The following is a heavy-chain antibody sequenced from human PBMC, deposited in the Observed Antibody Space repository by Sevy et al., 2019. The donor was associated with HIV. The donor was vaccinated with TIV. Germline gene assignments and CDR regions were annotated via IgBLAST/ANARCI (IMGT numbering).Heavy chain of an antibody. D-gene: IGHD2-15*01. CDR3: ESTSCSGGSCYSLFDA. V-gene: IGHV3-66*01. CDR2: IYSGGST. Sequence: GGSLRLSCAASGFTVSGNYMSWVRQAPGKGLEWVAVIYSGGSTYYADSVKGRFTSYRDTSKTTPYLQMNSLRFEDTDVYYCESTSCSGGSCYSLFDAWGQGTLVTVSS. J-gene: IGHJ5*02. CDR1: GFTVSGNY.